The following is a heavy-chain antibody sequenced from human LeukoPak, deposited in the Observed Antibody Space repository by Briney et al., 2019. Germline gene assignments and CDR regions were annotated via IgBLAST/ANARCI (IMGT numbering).Heavy chain of an antibody. D-gene: IGHD3-16*01. V-gene: IGHV1-69*13. CDR2: IIPIFGTA. Sequence: SVKVSCKASGYTFTGYYMHWVRQAPGQGLEWMGGIIPIFGTADYAQKFQGRVTITADEFTSTTYMELSSLKSEDTAIYYCTTRSCGAGGCSPSLYYYYGLHFWGQGTTVSVSS. J-gene: IGHJ6*02. CDR1: GYTFTGYY. CDR3: TTRSCGAGGCSPSLYYYYGLHF.